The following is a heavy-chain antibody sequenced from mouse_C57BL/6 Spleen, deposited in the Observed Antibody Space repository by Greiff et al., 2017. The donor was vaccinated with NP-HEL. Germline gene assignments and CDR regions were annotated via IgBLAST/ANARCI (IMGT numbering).Heavy chain of an antibody. D-gene: IGHD1-1*01. CDR2: INPNNGGT. V-gene: IGHV1-26*01. J-gene: IGHJ1*03. CDR1: GYTFTDYY. CDR3: ARGSYRYFDV. Sequence: VQLQQSGPELVKPGASVKISCKASGYTFTDYYMNWVKQSHGKSLEWIGDINPNNGGTSYNQKFKGKATLTVDKSSSTAYMELRSLTSEDSAVYYCARGSYRYFDVWGTGTTVTVPS.